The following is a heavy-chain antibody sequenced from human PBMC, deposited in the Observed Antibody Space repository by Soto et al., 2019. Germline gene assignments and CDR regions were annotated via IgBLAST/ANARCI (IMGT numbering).Heavy chain of an antibody. V-gene: IGHV3-33*01. J-gene: IGHJ4*02. CDR1: GFTFSIYG. Sequence: QVQLVESGGGVVQPGRSLRLSCAASGFTFSIYGMHWVRQAPGKGLEWVALIWFDGSNKYYADSVKGRFTISRDNSKNTLYLQMNGLRAEDTAVYYCALVGITGTTFRGFDYWGQGTLVTVSS. CDR2: IWFDGSNK. D-gene: IGHD1-20*01. CDR3: ALVGITGTTFRGFDY.